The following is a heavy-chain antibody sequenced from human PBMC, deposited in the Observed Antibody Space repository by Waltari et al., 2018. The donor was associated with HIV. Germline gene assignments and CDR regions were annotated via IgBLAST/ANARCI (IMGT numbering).Heavy chain of an antibody. CDR2: ISGSGGST. CDR3: AKANSEYYGPSY. J-gene: IGHJ4*02. V-gene: IGHV3-23*01. Sequence: EVQLLESGGGLVQPGGSLSLSCAASGFTFSSYAMSWVRQAPGKGLEWVSAISGSGGSTYYADSVKGRFTISRDNSKNTLYLQMNSLRAEDTAVYYCAKANSEYYGPSYWGQGTLVTVSS. CDR1: GFTFSSYA. D-gene: IGHD3-10*01.